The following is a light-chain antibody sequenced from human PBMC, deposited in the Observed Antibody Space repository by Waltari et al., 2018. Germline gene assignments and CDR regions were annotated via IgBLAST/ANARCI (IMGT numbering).Light chain of an antibody. V-gene: IGKV3-11*01. CDR1: QSVSGF. CDR3: QQRSNWVTT. CDR2: DAS. Sequence: EIVLTQSPVTLSLSPGERATLACRASQSVSGFLAWYQQRPGQAPRLLIYDASNRATGIPARFSGSGSGTDFNLTISSLGPEDFAVYYCQQRSNWVTTFGQGSRLEIK. J-gene: IGKJ5*01.